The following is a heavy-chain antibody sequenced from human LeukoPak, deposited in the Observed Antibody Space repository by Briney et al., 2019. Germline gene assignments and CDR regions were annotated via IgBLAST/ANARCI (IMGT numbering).Heavy chain of an antibody. V-gene: IGHV4-34*01. Sequence: SETLSLTCAVYGGSFSGYYWSWIRQPPGKWLEWIGEINHSGSTNYNPSLKSRVTISVDTSKNQFSLKLSSVTAADTAVYYCARHRLLLLWFGELLFSAFDIWGQGTMVTVSS. CDR2: INHSGST. J-gene: IGHJ3*02. CDR1: GGSFSGYY. CDR3: ARHRLLLLWFGELLFSAFDI. D-gene: IGHD3-10*01.